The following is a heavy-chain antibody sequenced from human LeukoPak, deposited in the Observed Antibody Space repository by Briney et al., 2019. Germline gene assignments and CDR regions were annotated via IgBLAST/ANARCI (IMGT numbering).Heavy chain of an antibody. CDR1: GFTFSSYA. Sequence: GGSLRLSCAASGFTFSSYAMSWVRQAPGKGLEWVSAISGSGGSTYYADSVKGRFTISRDNSKNTLYLQMNSLRAEDTAVYYCARDRPRVHKYVRDIVATMGDAFDIWGQGTMVTVSS. J-gene: IGHJ3*02. CDR2: ISGSGGST. D-gene: IGHD5-12*01. V-gene: IGHV3-23*01. CDR3: ARDRPRVHKYVRDIVATMGDAFDI.